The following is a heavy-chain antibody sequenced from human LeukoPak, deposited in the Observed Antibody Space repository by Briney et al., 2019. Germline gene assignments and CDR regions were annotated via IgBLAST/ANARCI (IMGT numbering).Heavy chain of an antibody. CDR3: AKDRYGSGSYYPYYFDY. Sequence: GGSLRLSCAASGFTFSSYAMSWVRQAPGEGLEWVSAISGSGGSTYYADSVKGRFTISRDNSKNTLYLQMNSLRAEDTAVYYCAKDRYGSGSYYPYYFDYWGQGTLVTVSS. J-gene: IGHJ4*02. CDR2: ISGSGGST. D-gene: IGHD3-10*01. CDR1: GFTFSSYA. V-gene: IGHV3-23*01.